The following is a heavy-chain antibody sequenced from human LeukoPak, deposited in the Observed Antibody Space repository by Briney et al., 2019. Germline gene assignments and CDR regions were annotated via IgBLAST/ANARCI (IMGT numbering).Heavy chain of an antibody. CDR1: GFTFSSYG. CDR3: ANSFITMVRGVITETLDY. V-gene: IGHV3-30*02. Sequence: PGGSLRLSCAASGFTFSSYGMHWVRQAPGKGLEWVAFIRYDGSNKYYADSVKGRLTISRDNSKNTLYLQMNSLRAEDTAVYYCANSFITMVRGVITETLDYWGQGTLVTVSS. J-gene: IGHJ4*02. D-gene: IGHD3-10*01. CDR2: IRYDGSNK.